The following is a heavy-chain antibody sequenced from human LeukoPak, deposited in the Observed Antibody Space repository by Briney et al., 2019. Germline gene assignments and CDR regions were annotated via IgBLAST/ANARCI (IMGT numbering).Heavy chain of an antibody. D-gene: IGHD6-19*01. Sequence: PSETLSLTCAVYNGSFSDYYWSWVRQSPEKGLEWIAETHHSGRTNYNPSLQSRVTISIDTSKNQFSLKLNSVTAADTAVYYCARGISHSSGSIAYWGQGTLVTVSS. CDR3: ARGISHSSGSIAY. J-gene: IGHJ4*02. CDR1: NGSFSDYY. CDR2: THHSGRT. V-gene: IGHV4-34*01.